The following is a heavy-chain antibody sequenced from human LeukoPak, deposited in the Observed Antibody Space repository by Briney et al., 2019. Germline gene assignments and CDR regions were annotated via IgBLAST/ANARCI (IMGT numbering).Heavy chain of an antibody. CDR1: GGFLSNSY. CDR2: VYTRGNT. Sequence: SETLSLTCTVSGGFLSNSYWSWIRQPAGEGLEWIGRVYTRGNTDYNPSLKSRVTMSIDTSKNQFSLKLSSVTAADTAVYYCARDIWNGGRWFDPWGQGTLVIVSS. CDR3: ARDIWNGGRWFDP. V-gene: IGHV4-4*07. J-gene: IGHJ5*02. D-gene: IGHD1-1*01.